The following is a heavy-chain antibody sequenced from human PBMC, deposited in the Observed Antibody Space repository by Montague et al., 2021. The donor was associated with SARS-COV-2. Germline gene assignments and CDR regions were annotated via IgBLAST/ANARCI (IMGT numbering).Heavy chain of an antibody. J-gene: IGHJ3*02. Sequence: SETLSLTCTASGDSFTSRTYSWGWIRQPPGKGLEWIGNMYYNGSTHFNPSLKSRATMSVDSSKNQFSLKLSSVTAADTAVYYCARTGLGAYDILTGYTVNAFDMWGQGTMVTVSS. V-gene: IGHV4-39*07. CDR1: GDSFTSRTYS. CDR2: MYYNGST. D-gene: IGHD3-9*01. CDR3: ARTGLGAYDILTGYTVNAFDM.